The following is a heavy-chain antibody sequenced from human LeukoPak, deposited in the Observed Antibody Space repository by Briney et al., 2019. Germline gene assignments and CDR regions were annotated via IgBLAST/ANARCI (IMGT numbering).Heavy chain of an antibody. D-gene: IGHD3-3*01. CDR1: GFTVSSNY. CDR3: AREGLAIFGVVIPHYFDY. CDR2: IYSGGST. J-gene: IGHJ4*02. Sequence: GGSLRLSCAASGFTVSSNYMSWVRQAPGKGLEWVSVIYSGGSTYYADSVKGRFTISRDNSKNTLYLQMNSLRAEDTAVYYCAREGLAIFGVVIPHYFDYWGQGTLVTVSS. V-gene: IGHV3-53*01.